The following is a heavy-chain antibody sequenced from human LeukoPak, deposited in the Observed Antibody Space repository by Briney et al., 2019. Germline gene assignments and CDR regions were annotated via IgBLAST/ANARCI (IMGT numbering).Heavy chain of an antibody. CDR3: ARRPFYGANWFDP. CDR2: IYYSGST. J-gene: IGHJ5*02. D-gene: IGHD4-17*01. V-gene: IGHV4-59*08. Sequence: SETLSLTCAVYGGSFSGYYWSWIRQPPGKGLEWIGYIYYSGSTNYNPSLKSRVTISVDTSKNQFSLKLSSVTAADTAVYYCARRPFYGANWFDPWGQGTLVTVSS. CDR1: GGSFSGYY.